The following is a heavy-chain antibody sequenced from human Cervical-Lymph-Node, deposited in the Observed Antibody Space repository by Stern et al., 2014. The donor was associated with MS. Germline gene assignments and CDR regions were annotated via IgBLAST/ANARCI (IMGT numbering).Heavy chain of an antibody. J-gene: IGHJ4*02. V-gene: IGHV3-33*01. D-gene: IGHD3-9*01. Sequence: QLVQSGGGVVHPGRSLRLSCAASGFTFSSFGMHWVRQAPGKGLEWVAGIWSDGSNEYYADSVKGRFTIARDNSKNTLYLQMTSLRGDDTAVYYCARDTVTGYGFDHWGQGSLVTVSS. CDR2: IWSDGSNE. CDR1: GFTFSSFG. CDR3: ARDTVTGYGFDH.